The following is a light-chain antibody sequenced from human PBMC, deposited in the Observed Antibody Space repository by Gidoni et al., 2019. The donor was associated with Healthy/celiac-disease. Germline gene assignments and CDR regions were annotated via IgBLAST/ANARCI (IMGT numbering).Light chain of an antibody. CDR1: NIGSKI. V-gene: IGLV3-21*02. CDR2: DDD. CDR3: QVWILTTYQMM. J-gene: IGLJ3*02. Sequence: SYLLTQPPSVAVAPVQTAIITWGGNNIGSKIVNWYQQKPGQAPVLVVYDDDDRPSEIPERFSGSNSGNTATLTISRVEVGDEADYYCQVWILTTYQMMFGGGTRLTVL.